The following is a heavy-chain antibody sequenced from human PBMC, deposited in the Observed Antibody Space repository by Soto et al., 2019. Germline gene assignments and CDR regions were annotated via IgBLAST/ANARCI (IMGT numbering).Heavy chain of an antibody. Sequence: GESLKISCKGSGYSFTSYWISWVRQMPGKGLEWMGRIDPSDSYTNYSPSFQGHVTISADKSISTAYLQWSSLKASDTAMYYCAIQTVYDILSGYRDYYYYCGMDVWGQGTTVTVSS. J-gene: IGHJ6*02. CDR1: GYSFTSYW. CDR3: AIQTVYDILSGYRDYYYYCGMDV. D-gene: IGHD3-9*01. CDR2: IDPSDSYT. V-gene: IGHV5-10-1*01.